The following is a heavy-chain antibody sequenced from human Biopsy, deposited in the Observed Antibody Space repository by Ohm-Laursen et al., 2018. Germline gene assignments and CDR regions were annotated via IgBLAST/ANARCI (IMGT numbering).Heavy chain of an antibody. V-gene: IGHV4-4*08. CDR3: ARPLRGGEYEGFDL. J-gene: IGHJ3*01. Sequence: SETLSLTCSVSGGSLNNHYWSWIRQSPGKGLEWLAYIYSSGRTNYNPSLKSRIIVSVDTSKNHLSLKVTSVTATDTAIYYCARPLRGGEYEGFDLWGPGTMVSVSP. D-gene: IGHD4-17*01. CDR1: GGSLNNHY. CDR2: IYSSGRT.